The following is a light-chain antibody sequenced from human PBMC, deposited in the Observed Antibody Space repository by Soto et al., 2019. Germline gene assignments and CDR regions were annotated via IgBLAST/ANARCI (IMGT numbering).Light chain of an antibody. J-gene: IGKJ5*01. V-gene: IGKV3-11*01. Sequence: EIVLTQSPFTLSLSPAERSTLSCRASQSVSTYLAWYQQKPGQAPRLLIYDASNRATGIPARFSGSGSGTDFTLTISSLEPEDFAVYYCQQRSNWPPITFGQGTRLEIK. CDR1: QSVSTY. CDR2: DAS. CDR3: QQRSNWPPIT.